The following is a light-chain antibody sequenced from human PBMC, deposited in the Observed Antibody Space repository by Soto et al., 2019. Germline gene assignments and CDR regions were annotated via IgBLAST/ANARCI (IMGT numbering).Light chain of an antibody. Sequence: QSALTQPASVSGSPGQSITISCTGTSSDVGGYNYVSWYQQHPGKAPKLMIYDVSNRPSGVSSRFSGSKSGNTASLTISGFQAEDEADYYCSSYTSSSTLVVFGGGTKLTVL. CDR1: SSDVGGYNY. V-gene: IGLV2-14*01. CDR2: DVS. J-gene: IGLJ2*01. CDR3: SSYTSSSTLVV.